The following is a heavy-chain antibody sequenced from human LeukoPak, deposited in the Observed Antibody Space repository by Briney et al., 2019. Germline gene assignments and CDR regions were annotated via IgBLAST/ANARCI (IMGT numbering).Heavy chain of an antibody. V-gene: IGHV3-48*01. D-gene: IGHD3-10*01. Sequence: GGSLRLSCAASGFTFSSYWMSWVRQAPGKGLEWVSYISSSSSTIYYADSVKGRFTISRDNAKNSLYLQMNSLRAEDTAVYYCARVTLSPGGDDAFDIWGQGTMVTVSS. CDR3: ARVTLSPGGDDAFDI. CDR2: ISSSSSTI. J-gene: IGHJ3*02. CDR1: GFTFSSYW.